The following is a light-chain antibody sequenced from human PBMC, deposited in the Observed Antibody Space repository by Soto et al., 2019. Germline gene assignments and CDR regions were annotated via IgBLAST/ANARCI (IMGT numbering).Light chain of an antibody. CDR2: GAS. CDR1: HSVSSNN. CDR3: QQYGSSTGT. J-gene: IGKJ1*01. V-gene: IGKV3-20*01. Sequence: EIVLTQSPGTLSLSPGERATLSCRASHSVSSNNLAWYQQKPGQAPRLLMYGASRKVTGVPDRFSGSGFGTDFTLTISRLEPEDFGVYYCQQYGSSTGTFGQGTKVEVK.